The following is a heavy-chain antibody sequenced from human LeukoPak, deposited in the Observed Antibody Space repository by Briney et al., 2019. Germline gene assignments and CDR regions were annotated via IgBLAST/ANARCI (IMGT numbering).Heavy chain of an antibody. CDR3: ATWAFYHGLDV. V-gene: IGHV3-43*02. Sequence: GGSLRLSCAASGFTFGDYAMQWVRQAPGKGLEWFSLIRADGGRTYYSDYVNGRFTISRDNSKNSLYLQMNSLRTGDSAVYYCATWAFYHGLDVWGQGSTVTVP. D-gene: IGHD2/OR15-2a*01. CDR1: GFTFGDYA. CDR2: IRADGGRT. J-gene: IGHJ6*02.